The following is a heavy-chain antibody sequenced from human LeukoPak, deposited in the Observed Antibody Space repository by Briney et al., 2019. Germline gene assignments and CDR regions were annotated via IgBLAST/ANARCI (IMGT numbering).Heavy chain of an antibody. CDR1: GGSISSGTYS. CDR3: ARDPIPDY. CDR2: IYHSGST. J-gene: IGHJ4*02. V-gene: IGHV4-30-2*01. Sequence: SETLSLTCAVSGGSISSGTYSWSWIRQPPGKGLEWIGYIYHSGSTHYNPSLKSRLTISVDRSRNQFSLKLSSVTAEDTAVYYCARDPIPDYWGQGTLVTVSS.